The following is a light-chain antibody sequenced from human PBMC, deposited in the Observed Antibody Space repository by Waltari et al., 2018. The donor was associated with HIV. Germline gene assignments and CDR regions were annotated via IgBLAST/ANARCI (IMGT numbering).Light chain of an antibody. J-gene: IGLJ1*01. CDR2: EVS. V-gene: IGLV2-14*01. CDR1: SSDVGGYNY. Sequence: QSALTQPASVSGSPGQSITISCTGTSSDVGGYNYVSWYQQHPGKAPKLMIYEVSNRLSGVFIRFSGSMSCNTVSLFMFGLQAEDEADYFFSSYISSSTFVFVTGTKV. CDR3: SSYISSSTFV.